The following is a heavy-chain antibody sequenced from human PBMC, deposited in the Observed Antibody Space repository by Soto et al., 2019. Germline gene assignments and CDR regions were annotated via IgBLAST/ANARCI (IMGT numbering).Heavy chain of an antibody. CDR1: GGSIRNTNW. D-gene: IGHD6-19*01. J-gene: IGHJ6*02. CDR2: IYFRGST. CDR3: ARTVARDYYYKGVDV. V-gene: IGHV4-39*01. Sequence: PSETLSLTCTVSGGSIRNTNWWSWVRQPPERGLEWIGSIYFRGSTYYNPSLKSRVTISVDTSKNQFSLKLSSVTPEDTAVYYCARTVARDYYYKGVDVWGQGTTVTVSS.